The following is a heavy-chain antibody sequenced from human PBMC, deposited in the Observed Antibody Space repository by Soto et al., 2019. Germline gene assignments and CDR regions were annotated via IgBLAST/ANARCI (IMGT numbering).Heavy chain of an antibody. J-gene: IGHJ6*02. CDR2: INHSGST. CDR1: GGSFSGYY. V-gene: IGHV4-34*01. Sequence: SETLSLTCAVYGGSFSGYYWSWIRQPPGKGLEWIGEINHSGSTNYNPSLKSRVTISVDTSKNQFSLKLSYVTAADTAVYYCARWGRNTMVRGAPKYYYYYGMDVWGQGTTVTVSS. CDR3: ARWGRNTMVRGAPKYYYYYGMDV. D-gene: IGHD3-10*01.